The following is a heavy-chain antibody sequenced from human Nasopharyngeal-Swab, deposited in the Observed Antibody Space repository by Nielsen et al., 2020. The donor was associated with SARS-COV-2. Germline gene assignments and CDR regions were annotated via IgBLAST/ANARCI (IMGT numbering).Heavy chain of an antibody. CDR2: IKQDGGEK. Sequence: GESLKISCAASGLTFSGYWMSWVRQAPGKGLEWVANIKQDGGEKNYVDSVKGRFTISRDNAKNSLYLQMNTLRAEDTAVYYCVRDVIATVTTPPDYWGQGTLVTVSS. CDR3: VRDVIATVTTPPDY. V-gene: IGHV3-7*01. D-gene: IGHD4-17*01. J-gene: IGHJ4*02. CDR1: GLTFSGYW.